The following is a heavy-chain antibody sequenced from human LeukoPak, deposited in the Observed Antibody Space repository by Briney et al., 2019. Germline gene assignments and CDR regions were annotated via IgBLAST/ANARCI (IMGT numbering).Heavy chain of an antibody. CDR2: ISGSGGST. CDR3: AKSVSRSYGVDY. D-gene: IGHD1-26*01. Sequence: PGGSLRLSCAASGFTFSNYGMNWVRQAPGKGLEWVSAISGSGGSTYYADSVKGRFTISRDNSKNTLYLQMNSLRAEDTAVYYCAKSVSRSYGVDYWGQGTLVTVSS. CDR1: GFTFSNYG. J-gene: IGHJ4*02. V-gene: IGHV3-23*01.